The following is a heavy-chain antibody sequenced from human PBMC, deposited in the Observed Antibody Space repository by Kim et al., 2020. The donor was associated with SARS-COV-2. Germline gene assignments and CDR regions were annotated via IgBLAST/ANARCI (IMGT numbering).Heavy chain of an antibody. Sequence: GGSLRLSCAASGFTFDDYAMHWVRQAPGKGLEWVSLISGDGGSTYYADSVKGRFTISRDNSKNSLYLQMNSLRTEDTALYYCAKVTGPYYYGSGSYYNPPFDYWGQGTLVTVSS. CDR1: GFTFDDYA. D-gene: IGHD3-10*01. V-gene: IGHV3-43*02. CDR2: ISGDGGST. CDR3: AKVTGPYYYGSGSYYNPPFDY. J-gene: IGHJ4*02.